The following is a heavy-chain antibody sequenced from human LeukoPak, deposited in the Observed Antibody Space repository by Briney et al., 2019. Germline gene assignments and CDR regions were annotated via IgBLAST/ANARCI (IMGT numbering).Heavy chain of an antibody. Sequence: PGGSLRLSCAASGFTFSSYAMSWVRQAPGKGLEWVSAISGSGGSTYYADSVKGRFTISRDNSKNTLYLQMNSLGAEDTAVYYCAKAPVVTYYFDYWGQGTLVTVSS. CDR1: GFTFSSYA. D-gene: IGHD2-15*01. J-gene: IGHJ4*02. V-gene: IGHV3-23*01. CDR2: ISGSGGST. CDR3: AKAPVVTYYFDY.